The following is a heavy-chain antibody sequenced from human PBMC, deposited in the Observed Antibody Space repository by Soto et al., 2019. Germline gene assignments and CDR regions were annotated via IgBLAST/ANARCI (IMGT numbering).Heavy chain of an antibody. CDR1: GVSISSCY. Sequence: SETLSLTCTVSGVSISSCYWSWIRQPPGKGLEWIGYIYYSGSTNYNPSLKSRVTISVDTSKNQFSLKLSSVTAADTAVYYSARRGNYYDSSGYLYYYYGMDVWGQGTTVTVSS. CDR3: ARRGNYYDSSGYLYYYYGMDV. D-gene: IGHD3-22*01. J-gene: IGHJ6*02. CDR2: IYYSGST. V-gene: IGHV4-59*01.